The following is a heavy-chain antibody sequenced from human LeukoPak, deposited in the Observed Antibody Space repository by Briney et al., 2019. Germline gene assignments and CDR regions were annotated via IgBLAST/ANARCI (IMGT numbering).Heavy chain of an antibody. V-gene: IGHV1-58*02. CDR3: AADPYYYGSGSPYNWFDP. D-gene: IGHD3-10*01. J-gene: IGHJ5*02. CDR2: IVVGSGNT. CDR1: GFTFTSSA. Sequence: GASVKVSCKASGFTFTSSAMQWVRQARGQRLEWIGWIVVGSGNTNYAQKFQERVTITRDMSTSTAYMELSSLRSEDTAVYYCAADPYYYGSGSPYNWFDPWGQGTLVTVSS.